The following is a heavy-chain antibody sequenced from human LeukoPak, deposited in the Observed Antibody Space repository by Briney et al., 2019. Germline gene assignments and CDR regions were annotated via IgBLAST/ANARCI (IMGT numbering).Heavy chain of an antibody. CDR2: INPSGGST. J-gene: IGHJ4*02. CDR1: GYTFTSYY. CDR3: ARGGYYSFSDY. Sequence: GASVKVSCKASGYTFTSYYIHWMRQAPGQGLKWMGIINPSGGSTSYSQKFQGRVTMTTDTSTSTVYMELSSLRSEDTAVHYCARGGYYSFSDYWGQGTLVTVSS. D-gene: IGHD3-22*01. V-gene: IGHV1-46*01.